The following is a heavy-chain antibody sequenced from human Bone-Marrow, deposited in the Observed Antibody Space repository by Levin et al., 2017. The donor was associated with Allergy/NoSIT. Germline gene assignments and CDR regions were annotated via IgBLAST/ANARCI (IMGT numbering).Heavy chain of an antibody. CDR3: ARDQRRKNNWNDSFDY. CDR2: ISYSADT. CDR1: GGSIDTGFYY. J-gene: IGHJ4*02. D-gene: IGHD1-20*01. Sequence: ASQTLSLTCTVSGGSIDTGFYYWTWIRQHPGRGLEWIGYISYSADTYYNPSLESRITISGDMSKNQFSLTLTSVTAADTAIYYCARDQRRKNNWNDSFDYWGQGTLVTVSS. V-gene: IGHV4-31*03.